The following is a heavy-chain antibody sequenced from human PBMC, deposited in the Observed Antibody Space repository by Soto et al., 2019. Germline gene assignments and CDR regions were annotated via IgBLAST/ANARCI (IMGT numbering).Heavy chain of an antibody. J-gene: IGHJ4*02. CDR3: ATRNSSGWHRPFDY. CDR1: GFSFNSHG. Sequence: QVQLVESGGGVVQPGRSLRLSCAASGFSFNSHGMHWVRQAPGKGLERVAVISYDGSHKYYVDSLKGRFTISRDNSKNTVYLQMNSLRAEDTALYYCATRNSSGWHRPFDYWGQGTLVTVSS. V-gene: IGHV3-30*03. D-gene: IGHD6-19*01. CDR2: ISYDGSHK.